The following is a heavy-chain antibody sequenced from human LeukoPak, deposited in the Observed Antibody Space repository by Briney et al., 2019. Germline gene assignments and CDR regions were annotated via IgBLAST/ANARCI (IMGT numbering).Heavy chain of an antibody. CDR2: INPNSGGT. CDR3: ARVIPDYYDSSGYPLFFDY. J-gene: IGHJ4*02. D-gene: IGHD3-22*01. CDR1: GYTFTGYY. Sequence: ASVKVSCKASGYTFTGYYMHWVRQAPGQGLEWMGWINPNSGGTNYAQKFQGRVTMTRDTSISTAYMEVRSLRSDDTAVYFCARVIPDYYDSSGYPLFFDYWGQGTLVTVSS. V-gene: IGHV1-2*02.